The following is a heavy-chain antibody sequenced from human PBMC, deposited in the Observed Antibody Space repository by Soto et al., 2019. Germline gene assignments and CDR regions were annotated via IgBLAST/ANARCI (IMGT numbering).Heavy chain of an antibody. CDR2: ISGSGVST. D-gene: IGHD2-2*01. CDR1: GFTFSSYA. Sequence: GGSLRLSCAASGFTFSSYAMSWVRQAPGKGLEWVSVISGSGVSTYHADSVKGRFTISRDNSKNTLYLQLNSLRAEDTAVYYCAKPPAGTWYQLLIEYFQHWGQGTLVTVSS. V-gene: IGHV3-23*01. CDR3: AKPPAGTWYQLLIEYFQH. J-gene: IGHJ1*01.